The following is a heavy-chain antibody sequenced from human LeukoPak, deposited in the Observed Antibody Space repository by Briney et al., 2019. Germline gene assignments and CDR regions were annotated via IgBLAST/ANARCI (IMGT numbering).Heavy chain of an antibody. V-gene: IGHV3-74*01. J-gene: IGHJ4*02. D-gene: IGHD6-13*01. Sequence: GGSLRLSCAASGFAFSTSWMHWVRQAPGKGLVWVSHISTDARTITYADFVKGRFTISRDNAKNTLYLQMNSLRAEDTALYYCVRGQATAWGLDYWGQGTLVTVSS. CDR2: ISTDARTI. CDR1: GFAFSTSW. CDR3: VRGQATAWGLDY.